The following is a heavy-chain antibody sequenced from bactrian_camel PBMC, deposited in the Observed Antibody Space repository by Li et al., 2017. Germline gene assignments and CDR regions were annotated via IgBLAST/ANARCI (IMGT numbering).Heavy chain of an antibody. CDR2: IDSDGTA. J-gene: IGHJ4*01. V-gene: IGHV3S55*01. CDR3: AACRTTAGFKH. Sequence: QVQLVESGGGSVQAGGSLRLSCAISGFTAFSYCMGWFRQAPGKEREGVAAIDSDGTAAYADSVKGRFTLSRHTRNLTLDLQMNSLETEDTAMYYCAACRTTAGFKHWGQGTQV. CDR1: GFTAFSYC.